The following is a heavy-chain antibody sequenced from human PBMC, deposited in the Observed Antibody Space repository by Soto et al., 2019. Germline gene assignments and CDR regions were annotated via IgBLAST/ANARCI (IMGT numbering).Heavy chain of an antibody. CDR3: ARDRGPSSGYYPYWFDP. V-gene: IGHV1-69*12. CDR2: IIPIFGTA. D-gene: IGHD3-22*01. Sequence: QVQLVQSGAEVKKPGSSVKVSCMASGGTFSSYAISRVRQAHGQGLEWMGEIIPIFGTANYAQKFQGRVTITADESTSTAYMELSSLRSEDTAVYYCARDRGPSSGYYPYWFDPWGQGTLVTVSS. CDR1: GGTFSSYA. J-gene: IGHJ5*02.